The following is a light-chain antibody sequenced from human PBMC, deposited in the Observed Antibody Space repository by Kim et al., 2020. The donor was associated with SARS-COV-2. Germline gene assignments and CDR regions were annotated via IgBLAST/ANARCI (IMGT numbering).Light chain of an antibody. CDR3: QEYKSNSWT. J-gene: IGKJ1*01. V-gene: IGKV1-5*01. Sequence: DIQMTQSPSTLSASVGDRVTITCRASQSVNIYLAWYQHRPGKAPDLLIYDASILQNGVPSRFRGSGSGTDFTLTISGLQPDDFATYYCQEYKSNSWTFGQGTKVDIK. CDR1: QSVNIY. CDR2: DAS.